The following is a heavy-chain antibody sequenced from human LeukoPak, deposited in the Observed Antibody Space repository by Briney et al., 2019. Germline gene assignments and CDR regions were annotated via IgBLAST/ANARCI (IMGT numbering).Heavy chain of an antibody. CDR1: GFTFSSYA. V-gene: IGHV3-30-3*01. J-gene: IGHJ4*02. CDR3: ARGPYCDGITCQSFFDY. CDR2: ISYDGSNK. Sequence: TGGSLRLSCAASGFTFSSYAMHWVRQAPGKGLEWVAVISYDGSNKYYADSVKGRFTISRDNSKNTLYLQMNSLRAEDTAVYYCARGPYCDGITCQSFFDYWGQGALVTVSS. D-gene: IGHD2-21*01.